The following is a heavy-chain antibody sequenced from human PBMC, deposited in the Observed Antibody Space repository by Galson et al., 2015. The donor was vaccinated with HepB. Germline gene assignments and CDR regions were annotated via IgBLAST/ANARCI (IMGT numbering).Heavy chain of an antibody. J-gene: IGHJ4*02. V-gene: IGHV3-30-3*01. CDR2: ISFDGNNK. Sequence: SLRLSCAASGFTFSPYAMHWVRQAPGKGLEWVAVISFDGNNKYYTDSVKGRFTISRDNSKNTLYLQMNSLRAEDTAVYYCARDLRGSGWYIDYWGQGTLVTVSS. CDR3: ARDLRGSGWYIDY. D-gene: IGHD6-19*01. CDR1: GFTFSPYA.